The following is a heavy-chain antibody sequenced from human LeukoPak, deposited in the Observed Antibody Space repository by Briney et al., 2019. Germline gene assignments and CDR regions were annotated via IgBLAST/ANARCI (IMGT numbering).Heavy chain of an antibody. D-gene: IGHD3-22*01. CDR3: YSSDDAFDI. V-gene: IGHV1-2*02. CDR2: VNPNSGAT. Sequence: ASVKVSCKASGYTFTDFFAHWVRQAPGQGLEWMGWVNPNSGATNYAQKFQGRVTMTRDTSIGTAYMELTRLRSDDTALYYCYSSDDAFDIWGQGTMVTVSS. CDR1: GYTFTDFF. J-gene: IGHJ3*02.